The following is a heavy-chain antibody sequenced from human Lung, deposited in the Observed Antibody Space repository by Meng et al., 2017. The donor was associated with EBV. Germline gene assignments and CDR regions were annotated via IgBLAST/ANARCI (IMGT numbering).Heavy chain of an antibody. CDR2: NNTNTRTP. D-gene: IGHD1-1*01. V-gene: IGHV7-4-1*01. CDR3: ERGGNFDP. CDR1: GCTFITNT. J-gene: IGHJ5*02. Sequence: VQRLQSVAQLYKPGACFNESCSEYGCTFITNTIGWVRQGNGQVLEWRRWNNTNTRTPTVTLAVTGRMVYSLDTSVSAADLQIGSHRSENTTVYYYERGGNFDPWGQGTLVTVSS.